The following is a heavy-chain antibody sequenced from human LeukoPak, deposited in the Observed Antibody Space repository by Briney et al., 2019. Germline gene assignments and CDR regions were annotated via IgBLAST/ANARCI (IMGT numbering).Heavy chain of an antibody. CDR2: ISGRGDET. D-gene: IGHD1-26*01. Sequence: GGSLRLSCAASGFTFSMYAMGWVRQAPGKGLEWVSTISGRGDETYYADSVKGRFTMSRDNSKNTLYLQMNSLRAEDTAVYYCAKEGGNYPAFDYWAQGTLVTVSS. V-gene: IGHV3-23*01. CDR3: AKEGGNYPAFDY. J-gene: IGHJ4*02. CDR1: GFTFSMYA.